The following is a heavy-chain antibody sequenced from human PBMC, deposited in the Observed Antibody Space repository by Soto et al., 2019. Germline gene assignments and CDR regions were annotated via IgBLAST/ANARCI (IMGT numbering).Heavy chain of an antibody. CDR2: ISAYNGNT. CDR1: GYSFTSHY. J-gene: IGHJ4*02. D-gene: IGHD3-16*01. Sequence: ASVKVSCKAIGYSFTSHYMHWVRQAPGQGLEWMGWISAYNGNTNYAQKLQGRVTMTTDTSTSTAYMELRSLRSDDTAVYYCARVEARLGEQTVDYWGQGTLVTVSS. CDR3: ARVEARLGEQTVDY. V-gene: IGHV1-18*04.